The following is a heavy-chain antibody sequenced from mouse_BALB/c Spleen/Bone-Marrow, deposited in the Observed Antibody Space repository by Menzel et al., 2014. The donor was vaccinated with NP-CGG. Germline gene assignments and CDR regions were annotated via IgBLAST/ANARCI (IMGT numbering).Heavy chain of an antibody. Sequence: VKLQESGAELVRPGASVTLSCKASGYTFTDYEMHWVKQTPVHGLEWIGAIDPETGGTAYNQKFKGKATLTADKPSSTAYMELRSLTSEDSAVYYCTRHWDYAMDYWGQGTSVTVSS. V-gene: IGHV1-15*01. D-gene: IGHD4-1*01. CDR2: IDPETGGT. CDR3: TRHWDYAMDY. J-gene: IGHJ4*01. CDR1: GYTFTDYE.